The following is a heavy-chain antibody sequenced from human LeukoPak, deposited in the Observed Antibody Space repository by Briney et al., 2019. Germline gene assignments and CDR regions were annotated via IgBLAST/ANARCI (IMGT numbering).Heavy chain of an antibody. Sequence: PGGSLRLSCDVAGFTFSDRYMSWLRQAPGKGMEWVAYISSSSSTIYYADSVRGRFALSRDNAKNSLYLQMNSLRAEDTAVYYCARDHHRRLYDSQARNTFDIWGQGTMVTVSS. CDR1: GFTFSDRY. V-gene: IGHV3-11*04. CDR2: ISSSSSTI. CDR3: ARDHHRRLYDSQARNTFDI. D-gene: IGHD3-22*01. J-gene: IGHJ3*02.